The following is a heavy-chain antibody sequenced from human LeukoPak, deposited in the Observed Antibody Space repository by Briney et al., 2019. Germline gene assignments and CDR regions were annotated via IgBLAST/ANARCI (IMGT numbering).Heavy chain of an antibody. J-gene: IGHJ4*02. CDR1: GFTFSSYA. CDR2: ISGSGGST. D-gene: IGHD4-17*01. V-gene: IGHV3-23*01. CDR3: ANGQRESTVTTGDY. Sequence: GGSLRLSCAASGFTFSSYAMSWVRQAPGKGLEWVSAISGSGGSTYYADSVKGRFTISRDNSKNTLYLQMNSLRAEDTAVYYCANGQRESTVTTGDYWGQGTLVTVSS.